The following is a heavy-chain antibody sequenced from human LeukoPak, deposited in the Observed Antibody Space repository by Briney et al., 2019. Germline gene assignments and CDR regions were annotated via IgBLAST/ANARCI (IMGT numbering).Heavy chain of an antibody. V-gene: IGHV3-74*01. CDR3: ARDEQSPYYDFWSGYYKGYGMDV. Sequence: GGSLRLSCAASGFTINNYWIHWVRQVPGKGLVWVSRINKDGSSASYVDSVKGRFTISRDNAKNSLYLQMNSLRAEDTAVYYCARDEQSPYYDFWSGYYKGYGMDVWGQGTTVTVSS. J-gene: IGHJ6*02. CDR2: INKDGSSA. CDR1: GFTINNYW. D-gene: IGHD3-3*01.